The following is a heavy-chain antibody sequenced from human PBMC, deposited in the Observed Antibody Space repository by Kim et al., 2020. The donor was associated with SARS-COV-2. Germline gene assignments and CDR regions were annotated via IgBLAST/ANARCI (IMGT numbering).Heavy chain of an antibody. J-gene: IGHJ6*02. V-gene: IGHV3-23*01. CDR2: ISAGGGMT. CDR3: VKGGGGIYSSNMYSADV. CDR1: GYILRNYA. Sequence: GGSLRLSCAASGYILRNYATIWVRQAPGKGLEWVSGISAGGGMTHYAGSVKGRFIISRDNSKNTMDLEMKSLRVEDTAVYYCVKGGGGIYSSNMYSADVWGQGTTVTVSS. D-gene: IGHD4-4*01.